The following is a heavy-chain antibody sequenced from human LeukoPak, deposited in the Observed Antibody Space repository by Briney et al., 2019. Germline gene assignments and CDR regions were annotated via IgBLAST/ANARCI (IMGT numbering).Heavy chain of an antibody. CDR1: GFTFSDYY. CDR2: ISISGSTI. D-gene: IGHD3-9*01. V-gene: IGHV3-11*01. CDR3: ARIKRVLRYFDWLFLFDY. J-gene: IGHJ4*02. Sequence: GGSLRLSCAASGFTFSDYYMSWIRQAPGNGLEWVSYISISGSTIYYADSVKGRFTISRDKAKNSLYLQMNSLRAEDTAVYYCARIKRVLRYFDWLFLFDYWGQGTLVTVSS.